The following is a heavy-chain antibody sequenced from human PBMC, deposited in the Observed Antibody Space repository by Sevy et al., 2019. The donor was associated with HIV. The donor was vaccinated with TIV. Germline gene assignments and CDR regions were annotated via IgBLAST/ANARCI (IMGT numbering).Heavy chain of an antibody. Sequence: RGFLRLSCAASGFTFSDYYMSWIRQAPGKGLEWVSYISSSGSTIYYADSVKGRFTISRDNAKNSLYLHMNSLRAEDAAVYYCARPYYGSGSPYYFDYWGQGTLVTVSS. CDR2: ISSSGSTI. V-gene: IGHV3-11*01. J-gene: IGHJ4*02. D-gene: IGHD3-10*01. CDR1: GFTFSDYY. CDR3: ARPYYGSGSPYYFDY.